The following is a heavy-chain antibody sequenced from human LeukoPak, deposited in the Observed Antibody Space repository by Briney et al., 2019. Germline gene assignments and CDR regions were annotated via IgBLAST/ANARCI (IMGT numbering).Heavy chain of an antibody. CDR2: IYSAGSS. Sequence: PGGSLRLSCEASGFSVSNNYMSWVRQAPGKGLEWVSVIYSAGSSLYADSVKGRFTISRDNSKNTLYLQMNSLRAEDTAVYYCARGDGMIVVVITMVYWGQGTLVTVSS. J-gene: IGHJ4*02. D-gene: IGHD3-22*01. V-gene: IGHV3-66*02. CDR3: ARGDGMIVVVITMVY. CDR1: GFSVSNNY.